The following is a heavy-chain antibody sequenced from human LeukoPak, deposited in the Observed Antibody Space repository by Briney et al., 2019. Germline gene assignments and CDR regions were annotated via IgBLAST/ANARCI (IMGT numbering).Heavy chain of an antibody. J-gene: IGHJ5*02. CDR3: ARERVDHVVVPAAEFDP. CDR1: GYTFTGYY. CDR2: INPNSGGT. D-gene: IGHD2-2*01. Sequence: ASVKVSCKASGYTFTGYYMHWVRQAPGQGLEWMGWINPNSGGTNYAQKFQGRVTMNRDTFISTAYMELSRLRSDDTAVYYCARERVDHVVVPAAEFDPWGQGTLVTVSS. V-gene: IGHV1-2*02.